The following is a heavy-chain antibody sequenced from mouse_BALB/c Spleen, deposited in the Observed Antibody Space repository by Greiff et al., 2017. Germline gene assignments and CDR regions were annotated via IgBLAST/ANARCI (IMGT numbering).Heavy chain of an antibody. D-gene: IGHD1-1*01. CDR3: ARSITTKVAIGLYAMDY. V-gene: IGHV5-17*02. CDR1: GFTFSSFG. Sequence: EVMLVESGGGLVKPGGSLKLSCAASGFTFSSFGMHWVRQAPEKGLEWVAYISSGSSTIYYADTVKGRFTISRDNPKNTLFLQMTSLRSEDTAMYYCARSITTKVAIGLYAMDYWGQGTSVTVSS. CDR2: ISSGSSTI. J-gene: IGHJ4*01.